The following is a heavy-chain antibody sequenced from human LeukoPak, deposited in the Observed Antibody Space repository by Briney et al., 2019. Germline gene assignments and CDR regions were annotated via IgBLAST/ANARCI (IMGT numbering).Heavy chain of an antibody. J-gene: IGHJ4*02. V-gene: IGHV4-39*07. CDR1: GGSISSSSYY. Sequence: SETLSLTCTVSGGSISSSSYYWGWIRQPPGKGLEWIGSIYHSGSTYYNPSLKSRVTISVDTSENQFSLKLSSVTAADTAVYYCARGGRGRWGQGTLVTVSS. CDR2: IYHSGST. CDR3: ARGGRGR. D-gene: IGHD3-10*01.